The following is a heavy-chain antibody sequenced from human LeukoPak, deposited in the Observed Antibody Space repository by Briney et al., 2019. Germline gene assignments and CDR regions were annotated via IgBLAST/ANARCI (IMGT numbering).Heavy chain of an antibody. CDR1: GFTFSSYA. J-gene: IGHJ4*02. Sequence: GWSLRLSCAASGFTFSSYAMSWVRQAPGKGVEWVSGISGSGGSTYYADSVKGRFTISRDNSENTLYLQMNSLRAEDTAVYYCAKEQRSRGWYKDYWGQGTLVTVSS. D-gene: IGHD6-19*01. CDR3: AKEQRSRGWYKDY. CDR2: ISGSGGST. V-gene: IGHV3-23*01.